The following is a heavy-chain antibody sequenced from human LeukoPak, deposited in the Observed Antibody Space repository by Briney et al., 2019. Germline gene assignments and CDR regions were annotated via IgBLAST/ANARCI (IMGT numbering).Heavy chain of an antibody. Sequence: GGSLRLSCAASGFTFRSYAMAWVRQTPVKGLEWVSAIHGSGADTYYPDSVRGRFTISRDNSKDTLYLQMNSLRAEDTAVYYCARNLNSGNYYYFDYWGQGTLVTVSS. CDR3: ARNLNSGNYYYFDY. CDR1: GFTFRSYA. V-gene: IGHV3-23*01. J-gene: IGHJ4*02. CDR2: IHGSGADT. D-gene: IGHD1-26*01.